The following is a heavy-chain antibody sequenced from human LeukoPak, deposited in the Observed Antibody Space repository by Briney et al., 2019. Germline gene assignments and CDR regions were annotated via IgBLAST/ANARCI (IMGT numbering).Heavy chain of an antibody. CDR1: GGPIISHY. V-gene: IGHV4-59*11. Sequence: PSETLSLTCPVSGGPIISHYWSWIRQPPCNGLEPIGYISNSWSTDYNPYLRSRITISINTSKNQFSLKLTSVTAADSAVYYCVRDALEGYYSYYYMDVWGRGTTVTVSS. J-gene: IGHJ6*03. CDR3: VRDALEGYYSYYYMDV. D-gene: IGHD1-1*01. CDR2: ISNSWST.